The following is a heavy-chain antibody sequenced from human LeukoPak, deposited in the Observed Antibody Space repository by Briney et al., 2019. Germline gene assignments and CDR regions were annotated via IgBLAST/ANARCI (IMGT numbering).Heavy chain of an antibody. CDR1: GFTFSSYA. J-gene: IGHJ4*02. Sequence: GGSLRLSCAASGFTFSSYAMSCVRQAPGKGLEWVSAISGSGGSTYYADSVKGRFTISRDNSKNTLYLQMNSLRAEDTAVYYCAKDSHIAVAGPDYFDYWGQGTLVTVSS. D-gene: IGHD6-19*01. V-gene: IGHV3-23*01. CDR2: ISGSGGST. CDR3: AKDSHIAVAGPDYFDY.